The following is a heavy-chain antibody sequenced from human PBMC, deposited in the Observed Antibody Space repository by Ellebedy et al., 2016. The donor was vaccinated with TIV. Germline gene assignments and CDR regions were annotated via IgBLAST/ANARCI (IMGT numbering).Heavy chain of an antibody. CDR1: GFTFNNAW. V-gene: IGHV3-15*01. CDR2: IKSETDGGTT. D-gene: IGHD1-26*01. CDR3: TTGVG. Sequence: GESLKISXAASGFTFNNAWMNWVRQAPGKGLEWVGRIKSETDGGTTDYAAPVKGRFTISRDDSKNTLYLQMNSLKAEDTAVYYCTTGVGWGQGTLVTVSS. J-gene: IGHJ4*02.